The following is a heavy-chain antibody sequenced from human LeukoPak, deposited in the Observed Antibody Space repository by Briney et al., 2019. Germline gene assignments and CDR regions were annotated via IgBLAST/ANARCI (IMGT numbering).Heavy chain of an antibody. J-gene: IGHJ3*02. D-gene: IGHD2-21*02. V-gene: IGHV1-69*13. CDR3: ARSYCGGDCYKDAFDI. CDR1: GGTFSSYA. Sequence: SVKVSCKASGGTFSSYAISWVRQAPGQGLEWMGGIIPIFGTANYAQKFQGRVTITADESTSAAYMELSSLRSEDTAVYYCARSYCGGDCYKDAFDIWGQGTMVTVSS. CDR2: IIPIFGTA.